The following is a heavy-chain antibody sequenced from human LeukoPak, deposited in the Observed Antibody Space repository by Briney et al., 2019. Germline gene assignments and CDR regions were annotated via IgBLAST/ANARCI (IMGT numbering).Heavy chain of an antibody. CDR3: ARRLAGTWYYYGMDV. J-gene: IGHJ6*02. Sequence: ASVKVSCKASGYTFTSYDINWVRQATGQGLEWMGWMNPNSGNTGYAQKFQGRVTMTRNTSISIAYMELSSLRSEDTAAYYCARRLAGTWYYYGMDVWGQGTTVTVSS. V-gene: IGHV1-8*01. CDR1: GYTFTSYD. D-gene: IGHD6-19*01. CDR2: MNPNSGNT.